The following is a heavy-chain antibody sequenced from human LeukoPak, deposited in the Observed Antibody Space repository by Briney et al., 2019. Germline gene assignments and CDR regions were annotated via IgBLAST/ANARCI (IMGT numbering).Heavy chain of an antibody. V-gene: IGHV3-73*01. D-gene: IGHD4/OR15-4a*01. CDR3: TSLTTKTP. Sequence: GGSQRLSCAGSGFVFSDSPLHWVRQASGKGLEWVALIRTKSNNFATAYAASLRGRFTVSRDDSRKMAYLQMNSLKTEDTAVYYCTSLTTKTPWGQGTLVTVSS. J-gene: IGHJ5*02. CDR2: IRTKSNNFAT. CDR1: GFVFSDSP.